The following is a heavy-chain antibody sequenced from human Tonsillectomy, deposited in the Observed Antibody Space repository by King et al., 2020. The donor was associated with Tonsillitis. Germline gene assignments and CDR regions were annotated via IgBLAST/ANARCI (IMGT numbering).Heavy chain of an antibody. CDR2: ISYDGSNK. J-gene: IGHJ4*02. V-gene: IGHV3-30*18. Sequence: VQLVESGGGVVQPGRSLRLSCAASGFTFSSYGMHWVRQAPGKGLEWVAVISYDGSNKYYADSVKGRFTISRDDSKNTLSLQMNSLRTEDTAVYYCAKARDGFASGGQGTLATVPP. CDR1: GFTFSSYG. D-gene: IGHD5-24*01. CDR3: AKARDGFAS.